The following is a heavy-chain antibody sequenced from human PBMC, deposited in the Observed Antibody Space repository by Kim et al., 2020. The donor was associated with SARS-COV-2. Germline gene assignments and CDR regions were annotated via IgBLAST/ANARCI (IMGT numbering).Heavy chain of an antibody. CDR3: ARRGIGLYYYGMDV. J-gene: IGHJ6*02. D-gene: IGHD3-16*01. V-gene: IGHV5-51*01. Sequence: PSFQGQVTISADKSISTAYLQWSSLKASDTAMYYCARRGIGLYYYGMDVWGQGTTVTVSS.